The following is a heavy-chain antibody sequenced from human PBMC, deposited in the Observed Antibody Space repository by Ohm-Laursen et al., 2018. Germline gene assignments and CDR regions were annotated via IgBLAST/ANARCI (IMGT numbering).Heavy chain of an antibody. Sequence: SLRLSCAASGFTFSSYDMHWVRQATGKGLEWVSAIGTAGDTYYPGSVKGRFAISRDNAKNSLYLQMNSLRAEDTAVYYCARVGTIAAAGTLDYWGQGTLVTVSS. D-gene: IGHD6-13*01. CDR1: GFTFSSYD. CDR3: ARVGTIAAAGTLDY. CDR2: IGTAGDT. V-gene: IGHV3-13*01. J-gene: IGHJ4*02.